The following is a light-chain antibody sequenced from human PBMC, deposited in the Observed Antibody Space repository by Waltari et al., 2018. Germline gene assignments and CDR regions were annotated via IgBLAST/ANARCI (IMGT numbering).Light chain of an antibody. Sequence: QSALTQPASVSGSPGQSITISCTGASSVIGAFNFVSWYQHHPGKAPKVIIYEVNNRPSGVSSRFSGSKSDNTASLTISGRQAEDEADYYCSSYISTNTLWLFGGGTKLTVL. CDR1: SSVIGAFNF. CDR3: SSYISTNTLWL. J-gene: IGLJ2*01. CDR2: EVN. V-gene: IGLV2-14*01.